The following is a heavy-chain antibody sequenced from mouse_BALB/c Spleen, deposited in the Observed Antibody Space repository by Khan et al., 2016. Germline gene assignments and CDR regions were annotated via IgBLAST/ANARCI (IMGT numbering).Heavy chain of an antibody. D-gene: IGHD1-2*01. J-gene: IGHJ1*01. CDR2: IRNKANGYTT. V-gene: IGHV7-3*02. Sequence: EVELVESGGGLVQPGGSLRLSCATSGFTFTDYYMSWVRQPPGKALEWLGFIRNKANGYTTEYSASVKGRFTISSANSPSILYLQMNTLRAEDSATYYCARGHYYGYYWYFDVWGAGTTVTVSS. CDR3: ARGHYYGYYWYFDV. CDR1: GFTFTDYY.